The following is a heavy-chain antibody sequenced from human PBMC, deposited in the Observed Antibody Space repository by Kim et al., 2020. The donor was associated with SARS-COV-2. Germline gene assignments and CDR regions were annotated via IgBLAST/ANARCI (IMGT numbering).Heavy chain of an antibody. CDR3: ANLFSPYRSSSAIYY. D-gene: IGHD6-6*01. Sequence: GGSLRLSCAASGFKFDDYDMHWVRQAPGKGLEWVSVISGDGNRAYYADAVKGRFTISRDNINNSLYLQLNSLRTEDTALYYCANLFSPYRSSSAIYYWG. CDR1: GFKFDDYD. J-gene: IGHJ4*01. CDR2: ISGDGNRA. V-gene: IGHV3-43*02.